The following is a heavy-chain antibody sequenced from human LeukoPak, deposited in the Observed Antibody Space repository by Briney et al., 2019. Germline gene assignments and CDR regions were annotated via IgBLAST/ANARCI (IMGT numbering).Heavy chain of an antibody. V-gene: IGHV3-23*01. CDR3: AKVGSGSYYTPFDY. J-gene: IGHJ4*02. CDR2: ISGSGGST. Sequence: GGSLRLSCAASGFTFSNYAMSWVRQAPGKGLEWVSAISGSGGSTYYADSVKGRFTISRDNSKNTLYLQMNSLRAEDTAVYYCAKVGSGSYYTPFDYWGQGTLVTVSS. D-gene: IGHD3-10*01. CDR1: GFTFSNYA.